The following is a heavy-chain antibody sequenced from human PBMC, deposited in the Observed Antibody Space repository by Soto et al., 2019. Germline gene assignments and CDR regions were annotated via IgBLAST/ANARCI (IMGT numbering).Heavy chain of an antibody. CDR1: GFTFSDYY. CDR3: ARGSVVRRHVFDI. CDR2: ISGGGSSI. V-gene: IGHV3-11*01. Sequence: GGSLRLSCAASGFTFSDYYMSWIRQAPGKGLEWVSYISGGGSSIYYADSVKGRFTISRDNAQKSLYLQMNSLRAEDTAVYYCARGSVVRRHVFDIWGQGSMVTVSS. J-gene: IGHJ3*02.